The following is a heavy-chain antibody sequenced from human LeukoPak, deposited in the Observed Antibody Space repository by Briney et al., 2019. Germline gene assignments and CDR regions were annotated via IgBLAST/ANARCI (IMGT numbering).Heavy chain of an antibody. CDR3: ARGSSSYPFALDV. D-gene: IGHD3-22*01. V-gene: IGHV3-74*01. CDR1: GFTFSSYW. Sequence: PGGSLRLSCAASGFTFSSYWMHWVRQAPGKGLVWVSRINSDGSSTSYADSVKGRVTISRHISNNTLYLEMNSLRAEDTAVYYCARGSSSYPFALDVWGQGIKVTVSS. CDR2: INSDGSST. J-gene: IGHJ3*01.